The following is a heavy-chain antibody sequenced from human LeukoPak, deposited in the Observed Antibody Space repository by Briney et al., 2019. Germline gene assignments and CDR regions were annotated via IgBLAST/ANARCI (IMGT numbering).Heavy chain of an antibody. CDR2: ISSTGGTT. J-gene: IGHJ4*02. Sequence: GGTLRLSCAASGITFSSYGMSWVRQAPGKGLEWVSSISSTGGTTYYADSVKGRFTISRDNSKNTLCLQMNSLRAEDTAVYYCAKDLARYCSSTSCQTDYWGQGTLVTVSS. CDR1: GITFSSYG. V-gene: IGHV3-23*01. CDR3: AKDLARYCSSTSCQTDY. D-gene: IGHD2-2*01.